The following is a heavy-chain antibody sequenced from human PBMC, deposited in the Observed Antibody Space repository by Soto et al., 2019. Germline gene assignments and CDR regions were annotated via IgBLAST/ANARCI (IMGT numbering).Heavy chain of an antibody. J-gene: IGHJ4*02. D-gene: IGHD3-10*01. V-gene: IGHV4-59*01. CDR3: ASDMAEEGFY. Sequence: QVQLQESGPGLVKPSETLSLTCTVSGGSISSYYWSWIRQPPGKGLEWIGYIYYSGSTNYNPSLKSRVTISVDTSKNQFSLKLSSVTAADTAVYYCASDMAEEGFYWGQGTLVTVSS. CDR1: GGSISSYY. CDR2: IYYSGST.